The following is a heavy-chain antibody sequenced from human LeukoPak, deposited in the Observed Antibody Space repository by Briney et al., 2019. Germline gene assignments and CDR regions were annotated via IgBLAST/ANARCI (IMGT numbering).Heavy chain of an antibody. V-gene: IGHV3-23*01. D-gene: IGHD3-22*01. CDR1: GLTFSSYA. Sequence: GGSLRLSCAASGLTFSSYAMSWVRQAPGQGLEWVSSISESGRSTYYADTVKGRFTISRDNSKNTLYLQMNSLRAEDTAVYYCAKVDDSSGYYQNWFDPWGQGTLVTVSS. CDR3: AKVDDSSGYYQNWFDP. CDR2: ISESGRST. J-gene: IGHJ5*02.